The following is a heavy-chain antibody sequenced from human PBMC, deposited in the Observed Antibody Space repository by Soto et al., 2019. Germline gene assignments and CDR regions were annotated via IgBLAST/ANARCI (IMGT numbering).Heavy chain of an antibody. Sequence: GGSLRLSCAASGFTFNNYGMHWVRQAPGKGLVWVSRISSDGSSTNYADSVKGRFTTSRDNAKNTLYLEMSSLRAEDTSKYYCVSDSSSLNTSLDYWGQGALVTVSS. J-gene: IGHJ4*02. V-gene: IGHV3-74*01. CDR1: GFTFNNYG. D-gene: IGHD3-10*01. CDR2: ISSDGSST. CDR3: VSDSSSLNTSLDY.